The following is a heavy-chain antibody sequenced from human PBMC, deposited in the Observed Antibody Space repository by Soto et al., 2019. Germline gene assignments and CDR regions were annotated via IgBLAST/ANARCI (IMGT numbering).Heavy chain of an antibody. D-gene: IGHD3-22*01. CDR1: GFTFSSYA. J-gene: IGHJ4*02. Sequence: GGSLRLSCAASGFTFSSYAMSWVRQAPGKGLEWVSAISGSGGSTYYADSVKGRFTISRDNSKNTLYLQMNSLRAEDTAVYYCAKADLPWAWLSPLPLFDYWGQGTLVTVSS. CDR2: ISGSGGST. CDR3: AKADLPWAWLSPLPLFDY. V-gene: IGHV3-23*01.